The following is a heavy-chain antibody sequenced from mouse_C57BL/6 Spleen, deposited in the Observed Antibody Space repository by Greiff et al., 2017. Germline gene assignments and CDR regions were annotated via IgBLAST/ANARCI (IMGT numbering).Heavy chain of an antibody. D-gene: IGHD1-1*01. CDR2: INPNNGGT. J-gene: IGHJ2*01. V-gene: IGHV1-26*01. Sequence: EVQLQQSGPELVKPGASVKISCKASGYTFTDYYMNWVKQSHGKSLEWIGDINPNNGGTSYNQKFKGKATLTVDKSSSTAYMQLSSLTSEDSAVYFCARWITTVVASYYFDYWGQGTTLTVSS. CDR1: GYTFTDYY. CDR3: ARWITTVVASYYFDY.